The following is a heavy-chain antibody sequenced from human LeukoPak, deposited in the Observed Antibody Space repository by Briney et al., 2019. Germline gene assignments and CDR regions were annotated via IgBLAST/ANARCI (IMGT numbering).Heavy chain of an antibody. J-gene: IGHJ4*02. D-gene: IGHD3-10*01. CDR1: GYTVTSYD. CDR2: MNPNSGNT. Sequence: ASVKVSCKASGYTVTSYDINWVRQATGQGLEWMGWMNPNSGNTGYAQKFQGRVTMTRNTSISTAYMELSSLRSEDTAVYYCARGPLLLWFGDLDFDYWGQGTLVTVSS. CDR3: ARGPLLLWFGDLDFDY. V-gene: IGHV1-8*01.